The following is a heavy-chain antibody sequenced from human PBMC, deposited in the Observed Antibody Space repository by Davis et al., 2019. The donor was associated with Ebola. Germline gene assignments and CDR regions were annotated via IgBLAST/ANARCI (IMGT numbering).Heavy chain of an antibody. D-gene: IGHD3-3*01. CDR2: IYSGGAK. Sequence: GESLKISCAASGFTFSTYSMKWVRQAPGKGLECISYIYSGGAKYYADSVKGRFTISRDNAENSLYLQMDSLRDEDTSVYYCARVYDFPHYYMDVWGKGTTVTVSS. CDR1: GFTFSTYS. V-gene: IGHV3-48*02. CDR3: ARVYDFPHYYMDV. J-gene: IGHJ6*03.